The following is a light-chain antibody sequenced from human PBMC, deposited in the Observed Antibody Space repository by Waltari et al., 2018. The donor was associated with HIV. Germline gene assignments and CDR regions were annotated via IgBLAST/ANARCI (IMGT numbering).Light chain of an antibody. Sequence: NVLTQSPGTMSLPPGESVNLSCRTSQTINVNFLVWYQSKSGQAPRLLFYGASTRAPCIPDRFSSTGSDTGSGTAFTLIINRLEPEDFATYYCLLYRDSPRWTFGPGTKV. CDR1: QTINVNF. V-gene: IGKV3-20*01. J-gene: IGKJ1*01. CDR3: LLYRDSPRWT. CDR2: GAS.